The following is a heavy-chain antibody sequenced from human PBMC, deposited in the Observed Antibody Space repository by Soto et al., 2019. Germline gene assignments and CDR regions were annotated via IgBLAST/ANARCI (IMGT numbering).Heavy chain of an antibody. Sequence: GASVKVSWKASGGTFSIYGFSWVRQAPGQGPEWIGGIIPILTTPNYAQKFHGRVTIVADESTTTVYMELSSLKSEDTAVYYCATSVGIAPTGEDGMDVWGQGTSVTVSS. CDR2: IIPILTTP. J-gene: IGHJ6*02. CDR1: GGTFSIYG. V-gene: IGHV1-69*13. CDR3: ATSVGIAPTGEDGMDV. D-gene: IGHD2-8*02.